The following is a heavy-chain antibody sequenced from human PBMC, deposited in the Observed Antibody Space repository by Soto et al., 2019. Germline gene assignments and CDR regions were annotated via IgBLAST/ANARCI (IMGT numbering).Heavy chain of an antibody. J-gene: IGHJ6*02. Sequence: SETLSLTCAVYGGSFSGYYWSWIRQPPGKGLEWIGEINHSGSTNYNPSLKSRVTISVDTSKNQFSLKLSSVTAADTAVYYCARGVYDFWSGYYPYYGMDVWGQGTTVTVSS. CDR3: ARGVYDFWSGYYPYYGMDV. CDR2: INHSGST. V-gene: IGHV4-34*01. D-gene: IGHD3-3*01. CDR1: GGSFSGYY.